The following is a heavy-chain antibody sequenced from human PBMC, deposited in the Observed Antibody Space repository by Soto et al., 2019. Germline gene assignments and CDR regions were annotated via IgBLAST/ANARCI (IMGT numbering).Heavy chain of an antibody. CDR3: ASQYSSRWLFDY. V-gene: IGHV4-30-2*01. Sequence: SETLSLTCAVSGGSISSGGYSWSWIRQPPGKGLEWIGYIYHSGSTYYNPSLKSRVTISVDRSKNQFSLKLSSVTAADTAVYYCASQYSSRWLFDYWGQGTLVIVSS. J-gene: IGHJ4*02. CDR2: IYHSGST. D-gene: IGHD6-13*01. CDR1: GGSISSGGYS.